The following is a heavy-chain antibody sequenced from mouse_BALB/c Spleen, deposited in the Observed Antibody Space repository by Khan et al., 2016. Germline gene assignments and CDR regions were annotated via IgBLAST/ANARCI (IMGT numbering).Heavy chain of an antibody. Sequence: QIQLVQSGPELKKPGETVKISCKASGYTFTNYGMNWVKHAPGKGLQWLGWINTYTGEPTYADDFKGRFAFSLETSASTAYLQINNLKDEDTATEFSASLGGNYDWFAYWGQGTLVTVSA. CDR1: GYTFTNYG. CDR2: INTYTGEP. V-gene: IGHV9-3-1*01. J-gene: IGHJ3*01. CDR3: ASLGGNYDWFAY. D-gene: IGHD2-1*01.